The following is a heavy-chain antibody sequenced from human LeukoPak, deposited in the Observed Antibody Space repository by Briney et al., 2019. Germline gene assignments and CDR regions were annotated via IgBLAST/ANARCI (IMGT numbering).Heavy chain of an antibody. V-gene: IGHV1-8*01. CDR1: GYTFTSYD. J-gene: IGHJ1*01. Sequence: ASVKVSCKASGYTFTSYDINWVRQATGQGLEWTGWMNPNSGNTGYAQKFQGRVTMTRNTSISTAYMELSSLRSEDTAVYYCARVYYGSGSYAPRYFQHWGQGALVTVSS. D-gene: IGHD3-10*01. CDR3: ARVYYGSGSYAPRYFQH. CDR2: MNPNSGNT.